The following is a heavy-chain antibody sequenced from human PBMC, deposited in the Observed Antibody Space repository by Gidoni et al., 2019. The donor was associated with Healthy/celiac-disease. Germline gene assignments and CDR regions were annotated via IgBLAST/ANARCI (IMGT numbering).Heavy chain of an antibody. CDR2: IKQDGSEK. V-gene: IGHV3-7*01. CDR3: AREMGTVVPSGDDY. Sequence: EVQLVESGGGLVQPGGSLRLSCAASGFTFSSYWMSWVRQAPGKGLEWVANIKQDGSEKYYVDSVKGRFTISRDNAKNSLYLQMNSLRAEDTAVYYCAREMGTVVPSGDDYWGQGTLVTVSS. CDR1: GFTFSSYW. J-gene: IGHJ4*02. D-gene: IGHD2-15*01.